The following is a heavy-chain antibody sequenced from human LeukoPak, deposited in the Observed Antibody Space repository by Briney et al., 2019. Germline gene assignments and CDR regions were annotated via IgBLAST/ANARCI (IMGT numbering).Heavy chain of an antibody. V-gene: IGHV4-4*09. CDR1: GASISNYY. CDR2: THSSWGS. D-gene: IGHD1-26*01. CDR3: AVLGSYHYF. J-gene: IGHJ6*01. Sequence: SETLSLTCTVPGASISNYYWSRIPPTPEKGLEGMRHTHSSWGSSDYPSLKSRPTPSIDTSRKQPALMLPFVTAAGTAFYFCAVLGSYHYFWGQGALGTASS.